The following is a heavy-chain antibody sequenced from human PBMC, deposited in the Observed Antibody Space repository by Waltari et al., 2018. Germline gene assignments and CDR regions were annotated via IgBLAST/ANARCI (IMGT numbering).Heavy chain of an antibody. J-gene: IGHJ4*02. CDR2: IYPGDSAT. V-gene: IGHV5-51*01. CDR1: GYSFTTTW. D-gene: IGHD3-10*01. CDR3: VVGSSFDY. Sequence: EVQVVQSGAEVKKPGESLKISCEGSGYSFTTTWIGWVRQMPGKGLEWMGIIYPGDSATGYSPSFQGQVTISADKSINTAYLQWSTLKASDTAMYYCVVGSSFDYWGQGTLVTVSS.